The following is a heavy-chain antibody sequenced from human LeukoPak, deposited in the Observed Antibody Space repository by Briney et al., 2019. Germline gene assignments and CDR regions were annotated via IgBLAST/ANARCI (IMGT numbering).Heavy chain of an antibody. CDR1: GFTFSSYS. D-gene: IGHD6-19*01. CDR3: ASKSSGWLDAFDI. J-gene: IGHJ3*02. Sequence: GGSPRLSCAASGFTFSSYSMNWVRQAPGKGLEWVSSISSSSSYIYYADSVKGRFTISRDNAKNSLYLQMNSLRAEDTAVYYCASKSSGWLDAFDIWGQGTMVTVSS. V-gene: IGHV3-21*01. CDR2: ISSSSSYI.